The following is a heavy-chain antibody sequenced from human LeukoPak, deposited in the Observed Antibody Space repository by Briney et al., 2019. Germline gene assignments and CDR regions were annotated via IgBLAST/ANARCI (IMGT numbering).Heavy chain of an antibody. J-gene: IGHJ4*02. V-gene: IGHV3-23*01. CDR1: GFTFSSSG. CDR2: ISGSGDNT. D-gene: IGHD2-21*02. Sequence: GGSLRLSCAASGFTFSSSGMTWVRQAPGKGLEWVSEISGSGDNTYYADSVKGRFTISRDNSKNTLYLQMNSLRAEDTAVYYCAKDPAYCGGDCYSSLLYFDYWGQGTLVTVSS. CDR3: AKDPAYCGGDCYSSLLYFDY.